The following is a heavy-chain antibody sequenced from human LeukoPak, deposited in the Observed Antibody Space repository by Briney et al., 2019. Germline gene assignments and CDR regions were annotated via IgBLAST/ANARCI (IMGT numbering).Heavy chain of an antibody. D-gene: IGHD1-26*01. Sequence: GASVKVSCKASGYTFTGYYMHWVRQAPGQGLEWMGWINPNSGGTNYAQKLQGRVTMTTDTSTSTAYMELRSLRSDDTAVYYCARRPPYSSAFDIWGQGTMVTVSS. CDR1: GYTFTGYY. CDR3: ARRPPYSSAFDI. J-gene: IGHJ3*02. V-gene: IGHV1-2*02. CDR2: INPNSGGT.